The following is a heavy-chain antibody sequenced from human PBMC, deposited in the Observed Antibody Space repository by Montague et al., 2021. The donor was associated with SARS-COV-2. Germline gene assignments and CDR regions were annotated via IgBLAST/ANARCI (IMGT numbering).Heavy chain of an antibody. CDR3: ARSRDWYLGN. CDR1: GDSISSGGYF. CDR2: IHIGGTS. Sequence: SQSLSLICTVSGDSISSGGYFWGWIRQPPGKGLEWIASIHIGGTSYLNPSLKSRVTISIDSSKNQFSLNVTSVTAADTAVYFCARSRDWYLGNWGQGTLATVSS. V-gene: IGHV4-39*07. J-gene: IGHJ4*02. D-gene: IGHD3-9*01.